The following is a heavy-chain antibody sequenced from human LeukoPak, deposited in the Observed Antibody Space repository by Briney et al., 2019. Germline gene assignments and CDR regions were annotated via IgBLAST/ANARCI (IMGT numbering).Heavy chain of an antibody. CDR3: ARHESSAHFDC. D-gene: IGHD3-10*01. J-gene: IGHJ4*02. Sequence: PSETLSLTCAVYGGSFSGYYWSWIRQPPGKGLEWIGYIYYSGSTYYNPSLKSRVTISVDTSKNQLSLKLSSVTAADTAVYYCARHESSAHFDCWGLGTLVTVSS. V-gene: IGHV4-59*08. CDR2: IYYSGST. CDR1: GGSFSGYY.